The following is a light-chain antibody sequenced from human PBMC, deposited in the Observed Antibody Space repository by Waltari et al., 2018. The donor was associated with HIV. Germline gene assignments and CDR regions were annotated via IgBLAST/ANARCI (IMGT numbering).Light chain of an antibody. Sequence: DIVMTQSPDSLAVSLGERATINCKSSQSVLYSSNNKNYLAWYQQKPGQPPKLLIYWATTRESRVPDRFSGSGSGTDFTLTISSLQAEDVAVYYCQQYYSTPLTFGPVTKVDIK. J-gene: IGKJ3*01. CDR1: QSVLYSSNNKNY. CDR3: QQYYSTPLT. CDR2: WAT. V-gene: IGKV4-1*01.